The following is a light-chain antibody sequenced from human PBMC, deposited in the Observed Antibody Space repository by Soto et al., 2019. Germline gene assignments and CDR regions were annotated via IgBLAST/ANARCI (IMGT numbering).Light chain of an antibody. J-gene: IGLJ2*01. Sequence: QSVLTQPTSVSAAPGQKVTISCSGRSSNIGNNYVSWYRQLPGTAPKLLIYDNNERPSGIPDRFSGSRSGTSATLGITGLQTGDEADYYCGTWDSSLSAVVFGGGTKVTVL. CDR3: GTWDSSLSAVV. CDR2: DNN. V-gene: IGLV1-51*01. CDR1: SSNIGNNY.